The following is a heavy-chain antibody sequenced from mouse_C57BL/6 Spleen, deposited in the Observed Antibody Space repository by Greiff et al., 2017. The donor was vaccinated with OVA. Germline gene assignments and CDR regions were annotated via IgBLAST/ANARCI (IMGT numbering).Heavy chain of an antibody. CDR2: IHPSDSDT. CDR3: ARHYDYDGDYFDY. D-gene: IGHD2-4*01. J-gene: IGHJ2*01. Sequence: QVQLQQPGAELVKPGASVKVSCKASGYTFTSYWMHWVKQRPGQGLEWIGRIHPSDSDTNYNQKFKGKATLTVDKSSSTAYMELRSLTSEDSAVYYCARHYDYDGDYFDYWGQGTTLTVSS. V-gene: IGHV1-74*01. CDR1: GYTFTSYW.